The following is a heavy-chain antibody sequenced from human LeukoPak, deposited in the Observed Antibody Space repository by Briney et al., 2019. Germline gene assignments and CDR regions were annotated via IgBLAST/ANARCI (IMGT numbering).Heavy chain of an antibody. D-gene: IGHD6-6*01. CDR3: ARRPAPYSSSQHNWFDP. CDR2: IYYSGST. J-gene: IGHJ5*02. Sequence: PSETLSLTCTVSGGSISSSSYYWGWIRQPPGKGLEWIGSIYYSGSTYYNPSLKSRVTISVDTSKNQFSLKLSSVTAADTAVYYCARRPAPYSSSQHNWFDPWGQGTLVTVSS. V-gene: IGHV4-39*01. CDR1: GGSISSSSYY.